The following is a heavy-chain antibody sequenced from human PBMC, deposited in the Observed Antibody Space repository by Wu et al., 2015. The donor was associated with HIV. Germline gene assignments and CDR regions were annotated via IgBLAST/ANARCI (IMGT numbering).Heavy chain of an antibody. V-gene: IGHV1-69*18. CDR3: ARDAPTRN. J-gene: IGHJ4*02. CDR1: GGTFSHYA. CDR2: IVPIFGTV. Sequence: QVQLVQSGAEVTKPGASVKVSCKASGGTFSHYAINWIRQAPGHGLEWVGRIVPIFGTVNYAQKFQGRVTISADESTGTAYMEVSGLRSEDTAIYYCARDAPTRNWGQGTLVTVSS.